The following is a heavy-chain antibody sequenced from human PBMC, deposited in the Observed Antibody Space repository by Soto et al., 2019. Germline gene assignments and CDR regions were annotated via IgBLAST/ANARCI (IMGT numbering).Heavy chain of an antibody. CDR2: TYYRSKWYN. CDR3: ARGEQYSGRIFDY. J-gene: IGHJ4*02. D-gene: IGHD1-26*01. V-gene: IGHV6-1*01. CDR1: GDSVSSNSAA. Sequence: QVQLQQSGPGLVKPSQTLSVTCGISGDSVSSNSAAWNWLRQSPSRGLEWVGRTYYRSKWYNDYAVSVDSRITINPDTSKNHFSLQLNFLTPEDTAVYFCARGEQYSGRIFDYWGQGTLVTVSS.